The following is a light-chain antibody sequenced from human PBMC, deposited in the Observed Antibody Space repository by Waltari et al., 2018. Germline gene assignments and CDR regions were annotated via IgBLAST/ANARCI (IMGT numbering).Light chain of an antibody. CDR2: KDS. J-gene: IGLJ3*02. Sequence: SSELTQPPSLSVSPGQTAKITCSGDALAKQNTYWYQQKSGQAPVLLIYKDSERPSMIAERFSGASSGTTVTLTISGVQAEDEADYFCQSSDSSGTWVFGGGTKLTVL. CDR1: ALAKQN. V-gene: IGLV3-25*03. CDR3: QSSDSSGTWV.